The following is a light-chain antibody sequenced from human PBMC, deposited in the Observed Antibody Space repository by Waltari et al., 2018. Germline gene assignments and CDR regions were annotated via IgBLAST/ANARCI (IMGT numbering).Light chain of an antibody. J-gene: IGLJ2*01. CDR1: SPNIGAGYD. Sequence: QSVLTQPPSVSGAPGQRVTISCTGSSPNIGAGYDVPWYQQLPGTAPKLPIYGNTNRPSGVPDRFSGPKSGTSASLAITGLQVDDEADYYCQSYDSSLSAVVFGGGTKLTVL. CDR2: GNT. CDR3: QSYDSSLSAVV. V-gene: IGLV1-40*01.